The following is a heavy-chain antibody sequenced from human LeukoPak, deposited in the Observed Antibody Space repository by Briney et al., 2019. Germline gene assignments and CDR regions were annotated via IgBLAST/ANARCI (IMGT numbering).Heavy chain of an antibody. Sequence: SETLSLTCSVSGGSISLSYYYWGWIRQPPGKALEWIGSVYYSGSTSYNPSLKSRVTISVDMSKNHFSLRLSSVTAADTAVYYCAREYYDILTIPFDYWGQGTLVTVSS. V-gene: IGHV4-39*02. CDR2: VYYSGST. CDR1: GGSISLSYYY. D-gene: IGHD3-9*01. CDR3: AREYYDILTIPFDY. J-gene: IGHJ4*02.